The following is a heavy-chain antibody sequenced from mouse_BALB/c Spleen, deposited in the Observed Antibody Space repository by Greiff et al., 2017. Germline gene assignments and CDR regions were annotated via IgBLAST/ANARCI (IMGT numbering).Heavy chain of an antibody. CDR1: GYTFTSYW. D-gene: IGHD1-1*01. CDR3: ARGVITTGYYFDY. V-gene: IGHV1-7*01. Sequence: QVQLQQSGAELAKPGASVKMSCKASGYTFTSYWMHWVKQRPGQGLEWIGYINPSTGYTEYNQKFKDKATLTADKSSSTAYMQLSSLTSEDSAVYYCARGVITTGYYFDYWGQGTTLTVSS. CDR2: INPSTGYT. J-gene: IGHJ2*01.